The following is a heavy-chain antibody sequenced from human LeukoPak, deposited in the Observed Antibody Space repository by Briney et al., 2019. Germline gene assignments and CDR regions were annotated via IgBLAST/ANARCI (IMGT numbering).Heavy chain of an antibody. V-gene: IGHV5-51*01. CDR2: TYPGDSDT. CDR3: ARGVHSGSYGDYYYGMDV. J-gene: IGHJ6*02. D-gene: IGHD1-26*01. CDR1: GYSFTSYW. Sequence: GESLKISCKGSGYSFTSYWIGWVRQMPGKGLEWMGITYPGDSDTRYSPSFQGQVTISADKSISTAYLQWSSLKASDTAMYYCARGVHSGSYGDYYYGMDVWGQGTTVTVSS.